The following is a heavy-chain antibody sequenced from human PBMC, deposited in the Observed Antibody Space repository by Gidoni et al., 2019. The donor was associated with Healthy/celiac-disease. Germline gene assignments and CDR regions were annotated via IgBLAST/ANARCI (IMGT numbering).Heavy chain of an antibody. D-gene: IGHD5-18*01. CDR3: ASLQLWPKRLFDY. CDR2: IYYSGST. Sequence: QLQLQESGPGLVKPSETLSLTCTVSGGSISSSSYYWGWIRQPPGKGLEWIGSIYYSGSTYYNPSLKSRVTISVDTSKNQFSLKLSSVTAADTAVYYCASLQLWPKRLFDYWGQGTLVTVSS. J-gene: IGHJ4*02. CDR1: GGSISSSSYY. V-gene: IGHV4-39*01.